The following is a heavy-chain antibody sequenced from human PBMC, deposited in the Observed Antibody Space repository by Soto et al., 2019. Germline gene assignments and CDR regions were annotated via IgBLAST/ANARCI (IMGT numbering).Heavy chain of an antibody. J-gene: IGHJ4*02. Sequence: QLQLQESGSGLVKPSQTLSLTCAVSGGSISSGGYSWSWIRQPPGKGLEWIGYIYHSGSTYYNPSPRRRVTISVGRSKSQFSLELSSVTAADTAVYYCAAAGGLGAVAADYWGQGTLVTVSS. CDR1: GGSISSGGYS. D-gene: IGHD6-19*01. CDR2: IYHSGST. CDR3: AAAGGLGAVAADY. V-gene: IGHV4-30-2*01.